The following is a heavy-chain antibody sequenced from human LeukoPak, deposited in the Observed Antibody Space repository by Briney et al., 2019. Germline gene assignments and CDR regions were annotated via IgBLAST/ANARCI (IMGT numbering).Heavy chain of an antibody. J-gene: IGHJ6*03. D-gene: IGHD5-18*01. CDR2: IKQDGSEK. CDR1: GFTFSSYA. Sequence: PGGSLRLSCAASGFTFSSYAMSWVRQAPGKGLEWVANIKQDGSEKYYVDSVKGRFTISRDNAKNSLYLQMNSLRAEDTAVYYCAREGRYSYGYYYYYYMDVWGKGTTVTVSS. V-gene: IGHV3-7*01. CDR3: AREGRYSYGYYYYYYMDV.